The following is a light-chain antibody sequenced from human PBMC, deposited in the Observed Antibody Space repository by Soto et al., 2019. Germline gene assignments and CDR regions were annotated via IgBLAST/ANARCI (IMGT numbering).Light chain of an antibody. Sequence: DIVMTQSPATLSVSPGDRATLSCRASQSVSSSYLAWYQQKPGQAPRLLIYGASSRATGIPDRFSGSGSGTDFTLTISRLEPEDFAVYYCQQFSSYPLTFGGGTKVDI. J-gene: IGKJ4*01. CDR3: QQFSSYPLT. CDR1: QSVSSSY. CDR2: GAS. V-gene: IGKV3-20*01.